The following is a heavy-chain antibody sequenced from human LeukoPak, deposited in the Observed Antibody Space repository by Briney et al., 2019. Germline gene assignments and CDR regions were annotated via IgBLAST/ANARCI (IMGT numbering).Heavy chain of an antibody. Sequence: SETLSLTCAVYGGSFSGYYWSWIRQPPGKGLEWIGRIFASGSTNYNPSLKSRVTMSVDTSKNQFSLKLTSVTAADTAVYYCTRYDVYYYGMDVWGQGTTVTVSS. V-gene: IGHV4-59*10. CDR1: GGSFSGYY. J-gene: IGHJ6*02. CDR3: TRYDVYYYGMDV. CDR2: IFASGST.